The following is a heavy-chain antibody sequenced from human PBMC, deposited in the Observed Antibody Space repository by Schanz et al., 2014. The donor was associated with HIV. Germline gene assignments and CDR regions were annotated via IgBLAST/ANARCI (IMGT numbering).Heavy chain of an antibody. CDR3: ARKMSISNQWLRALYSNYGMDV. Sequence: QVQLVQSGAEVKKPGASVRVSCKASGYTFTASYIHWVRQAPGQGPEWMGWIDPKIGGTQLAQKFQGRVTMTRNTSINTAYMEVSGLKSEDTAVYYCARKMSISNQWLRALYSNYGMDVWGQGTTVTVSS. V-gene: IGHV1-2*02. CDR1: GYTFTASY. CDR2: IDPKIGGT. J-gene: IGHJ6*02. D-gene: IGHD5-12*01.